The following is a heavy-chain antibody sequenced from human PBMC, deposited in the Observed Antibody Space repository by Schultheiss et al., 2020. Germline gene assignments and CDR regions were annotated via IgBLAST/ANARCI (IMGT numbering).Heavy chain of an antibody. J-gene: IGHJ3*02. D-gene: IGHD2/OR15-2a*01. CDR2: ISPTGNTQ. CDR3: ARRHCNSTTCSNAFDI. CDR1: GFTFSDFY. V-gene: IGHV3-11*01. Sequence: GGSLRLSCAASGFTFSDFYMTWVRQAPGKGLDWISYISPTGNTQNYADSVRGRFIISRDNAKNSLYLQLNTVTAEDSAVYYCARRHCNSTTCSNAFDIWGHGTVVTVSS.